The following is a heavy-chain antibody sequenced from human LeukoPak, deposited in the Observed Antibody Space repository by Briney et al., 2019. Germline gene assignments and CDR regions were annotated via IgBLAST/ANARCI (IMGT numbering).Heavy chain of an antibody. CDR2: ISGSGAST. Sequence: HPGGSLRLSCAASGFTFSSYAMSWVRQAPGKGLEWVSGISGSGASTYYADSVKGRFTISRDNSKNTLYLQMKSLRAEDTAVYYCAKGEVVAANYFDYWGQGTLVTVSS. J-gene: IGHJ4*02. V-gene: IGHV3-23*01. CDR1: GFTFSSYA. D-gene: IGHD2-15*01. CDR3: AKGEVVAANYFDY.